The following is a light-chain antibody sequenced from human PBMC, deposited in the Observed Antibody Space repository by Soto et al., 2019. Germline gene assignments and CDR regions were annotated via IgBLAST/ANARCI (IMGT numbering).Light chain of an antibody. V-gene: IGKV3-20*01. J-gene: IGKJ1*01. CDR1: QSVSRTY. CDR3: QQYGTSPPT. CDR2: DAS. Sequence: EIVLTQSPDTLSLSPGERATLSCRASQSVSRTYLAWYQQKPGQAPTLLIYDASNRATGFPDRFSGSGSGTDFTLTISRLEPEDFAVYYCQQYGTSPPTFGQGTKVDI.